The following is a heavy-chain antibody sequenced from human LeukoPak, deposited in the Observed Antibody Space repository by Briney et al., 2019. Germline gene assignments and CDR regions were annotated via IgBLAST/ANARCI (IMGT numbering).Heavy chain of an antibody. Sequence: GGSLRLSCAASGFTFSSYWMSWVRQAPGKGLEWVANIKQDGSEKYYVDSVKGRFTISRDNAKNSLYLQMNSLRAEDTAVYYCARRKYYYDSSGYAFDIWGQGTMVTVSS. J-gene: IGHJ3*02. CDR3: ARRKYYYDSSGYAFDI. CDR1: GFTFSSYW. V-gene: IGHV3-7*01. CDR2: IKQDGSEK. D-gene: IGHD3-22*01.